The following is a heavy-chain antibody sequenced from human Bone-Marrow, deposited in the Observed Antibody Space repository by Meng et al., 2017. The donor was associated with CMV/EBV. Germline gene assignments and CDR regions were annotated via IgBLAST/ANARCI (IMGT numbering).Heavy chain of an antibody. D-gene: IGHD6-6*01. CDR2: IKSKTDGGTT. CDR3: ITVVRYYYYGMDV. Sequence: GVLRLSCAASGFTFSSYAMSWVRQAPGKGLEWVGRIKSKTDGGTTDYAAPVKGRFTISRDDSKNTLYLQMNSLKTEDTAVYYCITVVRYYYYGMDVWGQGTTFTVSS. J-gene: IGHJ6*02. CDR1: GFTFSSYA. V-gene: IGHV3-15*01.